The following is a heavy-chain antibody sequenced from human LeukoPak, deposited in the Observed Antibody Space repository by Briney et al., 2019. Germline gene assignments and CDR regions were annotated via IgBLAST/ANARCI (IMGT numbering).Heavy chain of an antibody. Sequence: SETLPLTCTVSGGSISSSSYYWGWIRQPPGKGLEWIGSIYYSGSTYYNPSLKSRVTISVDTSKNQFSLKLSSVTAADTAVYYCAGENYYDGSGLGSSWFDPWGQGTLVTVSS. CDR1: GGSISSSSYY. V-gene: IGHV4-39*07. CDR3: AGENYYDGSGLGSSWFDP. D-gene: IGHD3-22*01. CDR2: IYYSGST. J-gene: IGHJ5*02.